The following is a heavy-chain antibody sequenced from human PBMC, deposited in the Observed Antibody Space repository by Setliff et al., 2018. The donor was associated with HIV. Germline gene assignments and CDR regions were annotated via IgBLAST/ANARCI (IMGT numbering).Heavy chain of an antibody. CDR1: GYTLTEFS. J-gene: IGHJ4*02. CDR3: ARDVTAAGTGLFDY. D-gene: IGHD6-13*01. V-gene: IGHV1-24*01. CDR2: FDPEDGDT. Sequence: ASVKVSCKVSGYTLTEFSMHWVRQAPGKGLEWMGRFDPEDGDTLYAQNFQGRVTMTEDPPTDTAYLELSGLRFEDTAVYYCARDVTAAGTGLFDYWGQGTLVTVSS.